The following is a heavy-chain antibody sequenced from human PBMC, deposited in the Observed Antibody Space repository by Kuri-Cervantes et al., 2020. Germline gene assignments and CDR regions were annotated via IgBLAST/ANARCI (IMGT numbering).Heavy chain of an antibody. CDR1: GGSISSYY. CDR2: IYYSGST. V-gene: IGHV4-59*12. D-gene: IGHD3-9*01. CDR3: ARDRLVDPNYYYYGMDV. J-gene: IGHJ6*02. Sequence: SETLSLTCTVSGGSISSYYWSWIRQPPGKGLEWIGYIYYSGSTNYNPSLKSRVTISVDTSKNQFSLKLSSVTAADTAGYYCARDRLVDPNYYYYGMDVWGQGTTVTVSS.